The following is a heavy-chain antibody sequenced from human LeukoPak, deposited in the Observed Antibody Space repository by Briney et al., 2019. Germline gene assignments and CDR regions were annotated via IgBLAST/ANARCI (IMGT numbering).Heavy chain of an antibody. CDR1: GFTFSSYA. CDR2: VSGGGGST. J-gene: IGHJ4*02. V-gene: IGHV3-23*01. Sequence: GGSLRLSCAASGFTFSSYAMSWVRQAPGKGLEWVSAVSGGGGSTYYADSVKGRFTISRDNSKNTLYLQMNSLRAEDTAVYYCAKAIGPVATPTDYWGQGTLVTVSS. D-gene: IGHD5-12*01. CDR3: AKAIGPVATPTDY.